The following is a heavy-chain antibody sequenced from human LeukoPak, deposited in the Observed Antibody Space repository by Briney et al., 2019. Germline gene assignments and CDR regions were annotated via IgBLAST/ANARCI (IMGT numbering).Heavy chain of an antibody. CDR2: IYYSGSA. Sequence: SETLSLTCTVSGGSISSYYWSWIRQPPGKGLEWIGYIYYSGSANYNPSLKSRVTISVDTSKNQFSLKLSSVTAADTAVYYCAREGGFYRPLDYSGQGTLVTVSS. CDR3: AREGGFYRPLDY. V-gene: IGHV4-59*01. CDR1: GGSISSYY. D-gene: IGHD6-25*01. J-gene: IGHJ4*02.